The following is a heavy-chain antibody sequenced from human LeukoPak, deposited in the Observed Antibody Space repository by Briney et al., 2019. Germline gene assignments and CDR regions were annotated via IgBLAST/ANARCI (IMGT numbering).Heavy chain of an antibody. CDR3: ARVWAFGYFDV. D-gene: IGHD1-26*01. J-gene: IGHJ2*01. V-gene: IGHV4-39*07. Sequence: SETLSLTCTVSGGSIGSTTNFWGWLRQPPGKGLEWIGDMSSSGYSHYTPSLKSRVSISIDTSKSQFSLRLSSVTAADTALYYCARVWAFGYFDVWGRGARVTVSS. CDR1: GGSIGSTTNF. CDR2: MSSSGYS.